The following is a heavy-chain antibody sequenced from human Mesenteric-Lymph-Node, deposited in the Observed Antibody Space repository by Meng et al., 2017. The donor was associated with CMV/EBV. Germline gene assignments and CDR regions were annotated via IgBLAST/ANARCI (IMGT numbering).Heavy chain of an antibody. CDR2: IIPILGIA. J-gene: IGHJ4*02. V-gene: IGHV1-69*02. D-gene: IGHD3-3*01. CDR3: ARSDEGGLTYDIWSGYYPFDY. Sequence: SVQVSCKTSGVTFVSYTFSWVRQAPGQGLEWMGRIIPILGIANYAQKFQGRVTITADKSTSTAYTELSRLRSEDTAVYYCARSDEGGLTYDIWSGYYPFDYWGQGTMVTVSS. CDR1: GVTFVSYT.